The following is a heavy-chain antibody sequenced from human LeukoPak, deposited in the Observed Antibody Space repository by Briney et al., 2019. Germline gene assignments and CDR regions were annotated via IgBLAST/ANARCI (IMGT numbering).Heavy chain of an antibody. Sequence: NPSETLSLTGTVSGGSISSYYWSWIRQPPGKGLEWIGYIYYSGSTNYDPSLKSRVTISVDTSKNQFSLKLSSVTAADTAVYYCASRYFDDWYFDLWGRGTLVTVSS. CDR2: IYYSGST. CDR3: ASRYFDDWYFDL. CDR1: GGSISSYY. D-gene: IGHD3-9*01. V-gene: IGHV4-59*01. J-gene: IGHJ2*01.